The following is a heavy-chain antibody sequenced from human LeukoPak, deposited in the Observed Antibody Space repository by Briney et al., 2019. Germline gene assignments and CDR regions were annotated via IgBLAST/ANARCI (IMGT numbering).Heavy chain of an antibody. J-gene: IGHJ3*02. CDR1: GGTFSSYA. CDR2: IIPIFGTA. D-gene: IGHD5-24*01. CDR3: ARVWAEMATTDAFDI. V-gene: IGHV1-69*05. Sequence: SVKVSCKASGGTFSSYAISWVRQAPGQGLEWMGGIIPIFGTANYAQKFQGRVTITRDTSASTAYMELSSLRSEDTAVYYCARVWAEMATTDAFDIWGQGTMVTVSS.